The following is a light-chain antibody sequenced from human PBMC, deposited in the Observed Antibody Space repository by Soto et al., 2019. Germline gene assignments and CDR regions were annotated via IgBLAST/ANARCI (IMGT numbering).Light chain of an antibody. Sequence: EIELTQSPATLSLSPGERATLSCRASQSVSRSQLAWYQQKTGQAHRLLIYGVSSRATGIPDRFSGSGSGTDFTLTISRLAPEDFAVYYCQQYSISYTFGQGTKLEIK. CDR1: QSVSRSQ. CDR3: QQYSISYT. V-gene: IGKV3-20*01. J-gene: IGKJ2*01. CDR2: GVS.